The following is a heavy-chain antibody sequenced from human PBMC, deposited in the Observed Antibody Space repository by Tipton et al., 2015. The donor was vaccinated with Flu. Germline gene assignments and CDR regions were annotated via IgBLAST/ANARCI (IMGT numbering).Heavy chain of an antibody. J-gene: IGHJ5*02. V-gene: IGHV4-34*01. CDR3: ARRTKGTMVRGVIVNWFDP. CDR1: GGSFSGYY. D-gene: IGHD3-10*01. Sequence: LRLSCAVYGGSFSGYYWSWIRQPPGKGLERIGEINHSGSTNYNPSLKSRVTISVDTSKNQFSLKLSSVTAADTAVYYCARRTKGTMVRGVIVNWFDPWGQGTLVTVSS. CDR2: INHSGST.